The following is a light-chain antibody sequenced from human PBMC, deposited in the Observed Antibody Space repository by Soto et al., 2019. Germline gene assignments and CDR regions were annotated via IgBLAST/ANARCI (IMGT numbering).Light chain of an antibody. CDR1: ISDVGGYNY. J-gene: IGLJ7*01. CDR3: SWYAGSPV. Sequence: QSALTQPPSACGSPGRSGTISCTGTISDVGGYNYVFWYQQHSGKAPKLRFYEVSKRTSGVPDRLSGSKSGNTASLTVSGLQDEDEADYYCSWYAGSPVFGGGTPVTVL. CDR2: EVS. V-gene: IGLV2-8*01.